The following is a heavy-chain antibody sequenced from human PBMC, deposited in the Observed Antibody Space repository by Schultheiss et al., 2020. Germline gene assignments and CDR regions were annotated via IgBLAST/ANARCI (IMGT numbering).Heavy chain of an antibody. Sequence: ASVKVSCKASGYTFTSYAMNWVRQAPGQRLEWMGWINTNTGNPTYAQAFTGRFVFSLDTSVTTAYLQISRLKTDDTAVYYCARGDRRGYEPPYYFDHWGQGNLVTVSS. CDR2: INTNTGNP. D-gene: IGHD3-22*01. CDR1: GYTFTSYA. J-gene: IGHJ4*02. CDR3: ARGDRRGYEPPYYFDH. V-gene: IGHV7-4-1*02.